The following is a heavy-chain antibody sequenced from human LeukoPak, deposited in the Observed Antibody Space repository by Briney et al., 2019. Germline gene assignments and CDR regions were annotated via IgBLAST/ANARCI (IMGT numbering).Heavy chain of an antibody. CDR1: GFTFSSYA. D-gene: IGHD3-22*01. CDR3: ARDSGSGYYSLYFDY. CDR2: ISYDGSNK. J-gene: IGHJ4*02. Sequence: HSGGSLRLSCAASGFTFSSYAMHWVRQAPGKGLEWVAVISYDGSNKYYADSVKGRFTISRDNSKNTLYLQMNSLRAEDTAVYYCARDSGSGYYSLYFDYWGQGTLVTVSS. V-gene: IGHV3-30-3*01.